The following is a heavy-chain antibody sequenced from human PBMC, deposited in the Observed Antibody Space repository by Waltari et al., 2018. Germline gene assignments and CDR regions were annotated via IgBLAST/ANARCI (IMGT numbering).Heavy chain of an antibody. D-gene: IGHD3-3*01. Sequence: QVQLVQSGAEVKKPGASVKVSCKVSGYTLTELSMHWVRQATGQGLEWMGWMNPNSGNTGYAQKFQGRVTMTRNTSISTAYMELSSLRSEDTAVYYCARGTMSREWLPGHPFDPWGQGTLVIVSS. CDR2: MNPNSGNT. CDR1: GYTLTELS. CDR3: ARGTMSREWLPGHPFDP. V-gene: IGHV1-8*01. J-gene: IGHJ5*02.